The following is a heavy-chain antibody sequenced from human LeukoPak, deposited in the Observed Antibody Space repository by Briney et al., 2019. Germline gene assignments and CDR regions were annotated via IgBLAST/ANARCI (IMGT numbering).Heavy chain of an antibody. CDR3: ARDRSRWDLLPFDS. CDR1: CGSISSRSYY. V-gene: IGHV4-39*07. D-gene: IGHD1-26*01. J-gene: IGHJ4*02. CDR2: IYYSGDT. Sequence: SETLSLTCTVSCGSISSRSYYWGWIRQPPGKGLGWIANIYYSGDTYYNPSLNRRVTISVDTSKNQFSLKLSSVAAADTAVYYCARDRSRWDLLPFDSWGQGTLVTVSS.